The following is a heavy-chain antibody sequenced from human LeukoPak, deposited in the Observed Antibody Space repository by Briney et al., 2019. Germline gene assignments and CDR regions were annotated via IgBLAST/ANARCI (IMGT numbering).Heavy chain of an antibody. CDR1: GFTFSSYA. D-gene: IGHD3-10*01. V-gene: IGHV3-30-3*01. J-gene: IGHJ4*02. CDR2: ISYDGSNK. Sequence: GGSLRLSCAASGFTFSSYAMHWVRQAPGKGLEWVAVISYDGSNKYYADSVKDRFTISRDNSKNTLYLQMNSLRAEDTAVYYCARARLAGPPRGDFDYWGQGTLVTVSS. CDR3: ARARLAGPPRGDFDY.